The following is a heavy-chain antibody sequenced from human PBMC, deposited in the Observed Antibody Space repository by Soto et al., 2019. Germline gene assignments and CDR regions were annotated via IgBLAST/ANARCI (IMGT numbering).Heavy chain of an antibody. CDR2: IIPIFGTA. V-gene: IGHV1-69*06. D-gene: IGHD3-9*01. Sequence: SVKVSCKASGGTFSSYAISWVRQAPGQGLEWMGGIIPIFGTANYAQKFQGRVTITADKSTSTAYMELSSLRSEDTAVYYCARGSHHYDILTGYYQYYFDYWGQGTLVTVSS. CDR1: GGTFSSYA. J-gene: IGHJ4*02. CDR3: ARGSHHYDILTGYYQYYFDY.